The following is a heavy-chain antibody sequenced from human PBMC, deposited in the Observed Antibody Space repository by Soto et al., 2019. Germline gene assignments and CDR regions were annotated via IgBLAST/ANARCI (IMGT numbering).Heavy chain of an antibody. CDR2: AYYSGTT. V-gene: IGHV4-59*01. D-gene: IGHD3-10*01. CDR1: SGSISSYY. J-gene: IGHJ4*02. CDR3: ARTPFYYFGLGTNLCYFDF. Sequence: PSETLSLTCTVASGSISSYYWSWLRQPPGKGLEWIGYAYYSGTTNYNSSLKSRVTISIDTSKNQFSLTLNSVTAADTAVYYCARTPFYYFGLGTNLCYFDFWDQGALVTVSS.